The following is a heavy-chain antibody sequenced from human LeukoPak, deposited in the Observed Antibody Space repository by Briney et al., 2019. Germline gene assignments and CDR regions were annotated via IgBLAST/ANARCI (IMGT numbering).Heavy chain of an antibody. V-gene: IGHV3-30*02. CDR2: IKFHGHET. J-gene: IGHJ4*02. Sequence: GSLRLSCVASGFDFNNYDLHWVRQAPGKGLEWVAFIKFHGHETFYADSVEGRFTFSRDNSRNTVYLQMNSLRADDTAVYYCAINYYDSSAYALHYWGQGTLVTVSS. D-gene: IGHD3-22*01. CDR3: AINYYDSSAYALHY. CDR1: GFDFNNYD.